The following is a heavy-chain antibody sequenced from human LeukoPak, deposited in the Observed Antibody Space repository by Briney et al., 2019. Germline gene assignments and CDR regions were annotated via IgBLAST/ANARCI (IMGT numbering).Heavy chain of an antibody. Sequence: ASVKVSCKASGYTFTSYGISWVRQAPGQGLEWMGWISAYNGNTNYAQKLQGRVTMTTDTSTGTAYMELRSLRSVDTAVYYCARDLGELEWSYYFDYWGQGTLVTVSS. CDR1: GYTFTSYG. D-gene: IGHD1-1*01. J-gene: IGHJ4*02. CDR2: ISAYNGNT. V-gene: IGHV1-18*01. CDR3: ARDLGELEWSYYFDY.